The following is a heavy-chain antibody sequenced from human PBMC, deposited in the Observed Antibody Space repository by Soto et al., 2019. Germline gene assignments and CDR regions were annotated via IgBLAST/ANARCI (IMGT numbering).Heavy chain of an antibody. CDR1: GFTFSSYS. J-gene: IGHJ3*02. V-gene: IGHV3-48*01. Sequence: EVQLVESGGGLVQPGGSLRLSCAASGFTFSSYSMNWVRQAPGKGLEWVSYISSSSSTKYYADSVKGRFTISRDNAKNSLYLQMNSLRAEDTAVYYCARAFLYSGYDWYAFDIWGQGTMVTVSS. CDR2: ISSSSSTK. CDR3: ARAFLYSGYDWYAFDI. D-gene: IGHD5-12*01.